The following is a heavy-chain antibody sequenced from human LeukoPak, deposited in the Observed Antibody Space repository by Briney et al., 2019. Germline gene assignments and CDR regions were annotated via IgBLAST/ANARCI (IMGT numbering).Heavy chain of an antibody. Sequence: ASVKVSCKASGYTFTSYGISWVRQAPGQRLEWMGWISAYNGNTNYAQKLQGRVTMTTDTSASTAYMELRSLRSDDTAVYYCARVPFLYYYDSSGYYFDYWGQGTLVTVSS. CDR2: ISAYNGNT. CDR1: GYTFTSYG. CDR3: ARVPFLYYYDSSGYYFDY. V-gene: IGHV1-18*01. D-gene: IGHD3-22*01. J-gene: IGHJ4*02.